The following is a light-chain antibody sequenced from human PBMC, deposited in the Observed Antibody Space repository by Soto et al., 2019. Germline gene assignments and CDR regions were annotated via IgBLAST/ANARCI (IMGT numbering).Light chain of an antibody. CDR1: QSVSSY. Sequence: EIVLTQSPSTLSVPPAERATLSCRASQSVSSYLAWYQQKPGQAPRLLIYDASNRATGIPARFSGSGSGTEFTLTISRLEPEDFAVYYCQQYGNSRTFGQGTKVDVK. CDR3: QQYGNSRT. J-gene: IGKJ1*01. CDR2: DAS. V-gene: IGKV3-11*01.